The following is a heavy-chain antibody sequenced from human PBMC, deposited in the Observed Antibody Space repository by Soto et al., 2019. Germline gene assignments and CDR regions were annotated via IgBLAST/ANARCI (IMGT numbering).Heavy chain of an antibody. CDR3: TTDPNYNWNDGRDY. J-gene: IGHJ4*02. V-gene: IGHV3-15*01. CDR2: IKSKTDGGTT. CDR1: GFTFSNAW. D-gene: IGHD1-20*01. Sequence: EVQLVESGGGLVKPGGSLRLSCAASGFTFSNAWMSWVRQAPGKGLEWVGRIKSKTDGGTTDYAGPVQGRFTISRDDSKNTLYLQMNSLKTEDTAVYYCTTDPNYNWNDGRDYWGQGTLVTVSS.